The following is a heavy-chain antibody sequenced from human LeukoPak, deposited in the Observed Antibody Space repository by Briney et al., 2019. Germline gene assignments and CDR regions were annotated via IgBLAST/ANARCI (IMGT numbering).Heavy chain of an antibody. Sequence: GGSLRLSCAASGFTFSSYEMNWVRQAPGKGLEWVSYISSSGSTKYYADSVKGRFTISRDNAKNSLYLQMNSLRAEDTAVYYCARGSGGAFGGVMVDYWGQGTLVTVSS. CDR1: GFTFSSYE. CDR2: ISSSGSTK. V-gene: IGHV3-48*03. J-gene: IGHJ4*02. D-gene: IGHD3-16*01. CDR3: ARGSGGAFGGVMVDY.